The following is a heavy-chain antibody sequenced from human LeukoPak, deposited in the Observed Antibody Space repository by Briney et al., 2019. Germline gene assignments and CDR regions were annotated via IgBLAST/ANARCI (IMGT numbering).Heavy chain of an antibody. CDR3: ARARIMITFGRVLNYYYYYYMDV. V-gene: IGHV1-8*02. CDR1: GYSFTGSY. CDR2: MNPNSGNT. D-gene: IGHD3-16*01. Sequence: GASVKVSCKASGYSFTGSYMHWVRQATGQGLEWMGWMNPNSGNTGYAQKFQGRVTMTRNTSISTAYMELSSLRSEDTAVYYCARARIMITFGRVLNYYYYYYMDVWGKRTTVTVSS. J-gene: IGHJ6*03.